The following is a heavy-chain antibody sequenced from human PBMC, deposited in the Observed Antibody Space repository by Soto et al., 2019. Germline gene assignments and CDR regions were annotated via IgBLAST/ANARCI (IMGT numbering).Heavy chain of an antibody. D-gene: IGHD3-22*01. CDR1: GYTFTGYY. V-gene: IGHV1-2*04. Sequence: ASVKVSCKASGYTFTGYYIHWVRQAPGQGLEWMGWINPNSGGTNYAQKFQGWVTMTRDTSISTAYMELSRLRSDDTAVYYCARSPGYYYDSSGYYQTDAFDIWGQGTMVTVSS. J-gene: IGHJ3*02. CDR2: INPNSGGT. CDR3: ARSPGYYYDSSGYYQTDAFDI.